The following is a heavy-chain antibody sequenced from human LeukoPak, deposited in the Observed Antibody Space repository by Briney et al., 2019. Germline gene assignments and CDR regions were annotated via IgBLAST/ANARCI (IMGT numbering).Heavy chain of an antibody. J-gene: IGHJ4*02. CDR2: VYTTGTT. CDR1: SGSINSYY. Sequence: SETLSLTCTVSSGSINSYYWGWVRQPAGRGLEWIGRVYTTGTTHYNPSLKSRLTMSVDTSKRQFSLNLRSVTAADTAIYFCARHGYTASHYFLDYWGQGILVTVSS. CDR3: ARHGYTASHYFLDY. V-gene: IGHV4-4*07. D-gene: IGHD3-16*01.